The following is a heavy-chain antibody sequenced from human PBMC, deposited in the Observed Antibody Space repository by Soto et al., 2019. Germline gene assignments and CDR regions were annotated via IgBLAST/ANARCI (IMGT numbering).Heavy chain of an antibody. Sequence: QVQLVESGGGVVQPGRSLRLSCAASGFTFSSNAMHWVRQAPVKGLEWVAVISYDGSNKYYADSVKGRFTISRDKSKNTLYLQMSSLRAEDTAVYYCARDKTDEWGSHGVFEFDYWGQGTLVTVSS. CDR3: ARDKTDEWGSHGVFEFDY. CDR1: GFTFSSNA. J-gene: IGHJ4*02. CDR2: ISYDGSNK. D-gene: IGHD3-16*01. V-gene: IGHV3-30-3*01.